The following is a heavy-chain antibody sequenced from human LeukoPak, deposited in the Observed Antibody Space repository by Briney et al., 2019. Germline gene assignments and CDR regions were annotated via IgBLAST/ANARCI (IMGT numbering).Heavy chain of an antibody. CDR1: GFPFSIYT. D-gene: IGHD2-15*01. CDR2: ISGSSNDI. J-gene: IGHJ4*02. V-gene: IGHV3-21*01. CDR3: ATDYYCSGGSCYPPD. Sequence: GGSLRLSCAASGFPFSIYTMNWVRQALGKGLEWVSSISGSSNDIYYADSVKGRFTISRDNAKNSLYLQMNSLRAEDTAVYYCATDYYCSGGSCYPPDWGQGTLVTVSS.